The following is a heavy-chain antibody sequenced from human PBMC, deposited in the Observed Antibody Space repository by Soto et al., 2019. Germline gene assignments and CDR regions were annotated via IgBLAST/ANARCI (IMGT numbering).Heavy chain of an antibody. J-gene: IGHJ6*02. CDR1: GYSFTSLW. D-gene: IGHD3-22*01. Sequence: PGESLKISCQGSGYSFTSLWISWVRQMPGKGLEWRGKIDPSESYINYSPAFQGHVTITADKSISTAYLQWSRLKASDTAMYFCASPSGRDYYNDYYNGMDVWGQGTTVTVSS. CDR2: IDPSESYI. V-gene: IGHV5-10-1*01. CDR3: ASPSGRDYYNDYYNGMDV.